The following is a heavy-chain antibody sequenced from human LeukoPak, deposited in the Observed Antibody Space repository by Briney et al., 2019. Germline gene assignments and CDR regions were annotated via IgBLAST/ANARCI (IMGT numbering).Heavy chain of an antibody. CDR3: ARVRGYYYDSSGSWTYYFDY. V-gene: IGHV3-11*04. Sequence: GGSLRLSCAASGFTFSDYYMRWIRQAPGKGLEWVSYISSSGSTIYYADSVKGRFTISRDNAKNSLYLQMNSLRAEDTAVYYCARVRGYYYDSSGSWTYYFDYWGQGTLVTVSS. CDR1: GFTFSDYY. D-gene: IGHD3-22*01. CDR2: ISSSGSTI. J-gene: IGHJ4*02.